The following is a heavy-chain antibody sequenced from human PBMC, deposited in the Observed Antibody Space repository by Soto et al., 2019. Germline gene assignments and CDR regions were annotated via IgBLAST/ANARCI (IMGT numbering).Heavy chain of an antibody. V-gene: IGHV1-2*04. Sequence: ASVKVSCKASGYTFTGYYMHWVRQAPGQGLEWMGWINPNSGGTNYAQKFQGWVTMTRDTSISTAYMELSRLRSDDTAVYYCALSTSDPTGYYYYGMDVWGQGTTVTVSS. CDR1: GYTFTGYY. CDR2: INPNSGGT. J-gene: IGHJ6*02. D-gene: IGHD2-2*01. CDR3: ALSTSDPTGYYYYGMDV.